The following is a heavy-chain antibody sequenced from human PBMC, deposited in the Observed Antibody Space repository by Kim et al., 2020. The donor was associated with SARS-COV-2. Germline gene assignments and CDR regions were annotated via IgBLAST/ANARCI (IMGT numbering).Heavy chain of an antibody. Sequence: SETLSLTCTVSGGSISSSSYYWGWIRQPPGKGLEWIGSIYYSGSTYYNPSLKSRVTISVDTSKNQFSLKLSSVTAADTAVYYCVVPRQYYDILTGYSPTYYFDYWGQGTLVTVSS. CDR1: GGSISSSSYY. V-gene: IGHV4-39*01. J-gene: IGHJ4*02. CDR2: IYYSGST. D-gene: IGHD3-9*01. CDR3: VVPRQYYDILTGYSPTYYFDY.